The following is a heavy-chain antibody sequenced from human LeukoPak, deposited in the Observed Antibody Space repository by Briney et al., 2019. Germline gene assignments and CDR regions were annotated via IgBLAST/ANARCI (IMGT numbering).Heavy chain of an antibody. D-gene: IGHD6-13*01. CDR1: GFTVSSNY. Sequence: GGSLRLSCAASGFTVSSNYMSWVRQAPGKGPEWVSAIYSGGSTYYADSVKGRFTISRDNSKNTLYLQMNSLRAEDTAVYYCARGIAAHFDYWGQGTLVTVSS. J-gene: IGHJ4*02. CDR3: ARGIAAHFDY. CDR2: IYSGGST. V-gene: IGHV3-66*02.